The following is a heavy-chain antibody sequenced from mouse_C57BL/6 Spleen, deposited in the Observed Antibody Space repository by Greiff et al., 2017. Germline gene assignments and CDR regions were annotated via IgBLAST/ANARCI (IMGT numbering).Heavy chain of an antibody. CDR2: IYIGNGYT. CDR1: GYTFTSYG. CDR3: ARFSYYRGWYFDV. Sequence: EVKLMESGAELVRPGSSVKMSCKTSGYTFTSYGINWVKQRPGQGLEWIGYIYIGNGYTEYNEKFKGKATLTSDTSSSTAYMQLSSLTSEDSAIYFCARFSYYRGWYFDVWGTGTTVTVSS. V-gene: IGHV1-58*01. D-gene: IGHD2-12*01. J-gene: IGHJ1*03.